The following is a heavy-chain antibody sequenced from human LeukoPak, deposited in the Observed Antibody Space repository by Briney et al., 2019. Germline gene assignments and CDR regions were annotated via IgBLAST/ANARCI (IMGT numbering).Heavy chain of an antibody. CDR1: GFSLSTSGMC. V-gene: IGHV2-70*11. CDR3: ARYSGSYYYFDY. Sequence: SGPALVKPTQTITLTCTLSGFSLSTSGMCVSWIRQPPGKALEWLARIDWDDDKYYSTSLKTRLTISKDTSKDQVVLTMTNMDPVDTATYYCARYSGSYYYFDYWGQGTLVTVSS. CDR2: IDWDDDK. J-gene: IGHJ4*02. D-gene: IGHD1-26*01.